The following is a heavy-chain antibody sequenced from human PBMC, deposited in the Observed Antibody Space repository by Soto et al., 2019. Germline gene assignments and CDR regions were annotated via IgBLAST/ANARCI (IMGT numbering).Heavy chain of an antibody. CDR1: GHSVTTGSAI. D-gene: IGHD6-13*01. CDR3: GRLVGNSWLDY. Sequence: SPTLSLTCDISGHSVTTGSAIWNWIRQSSSTGLEWLGRTYYRSKWYYDYAVSVRSRISINPDTSKNQFSLQMNSVTPEDTAVYYWGRLVGNSWLDYWAPGSLVTVS. J-gene: IGHJ4*02. V-gene: IGHV6-1*01. CDR2: TYYRSKWYY.